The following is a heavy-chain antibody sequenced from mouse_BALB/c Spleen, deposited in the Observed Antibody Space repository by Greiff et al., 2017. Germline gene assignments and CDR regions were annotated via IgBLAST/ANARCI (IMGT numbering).Heavy chain of an antibody. CDR2: IDPENGDT. D-gene: IGHD2-4*01. Sequence: EVQLQQSGAELVRSGASVKLSCTASGFNIKDYYMHWVKQRPEQGLEWIGWIDPENGDTEYAPKFQGKATMTADTSSNTAYLQLSSLTSEDTAVYYCNAYDYDFAYWGQGTLVTVSA. J-gene: IGHJ3*01. CDR3: NAYDYDFAY. V-gene: IGHV14-4*02. CDR1: GFNIKDYY.